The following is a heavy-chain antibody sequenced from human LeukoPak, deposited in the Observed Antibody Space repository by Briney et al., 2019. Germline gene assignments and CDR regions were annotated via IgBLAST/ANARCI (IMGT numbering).Heavy chain of an antibody. J-gene: IGHJ5*02. D-gene: IGHD4-17*01. CDR1: GFIFSSYS. V-gene: IGHV3-21*01. CDR2: ISSSSSYI. Sequence: GGSLRLSCAASGFIFSSYSMNWVRQAPGKGLEWVSSISSSSSYIYYADSVKGRFTISRDNAKNSLYLQMNSLRAEDTAVYYCASISVTTTSFFDPWGQGTLATVSS. CDR3: ASISVTTTSFFDP.